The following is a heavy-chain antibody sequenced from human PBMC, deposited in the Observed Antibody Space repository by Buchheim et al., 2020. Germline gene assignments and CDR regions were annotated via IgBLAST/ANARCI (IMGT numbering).Heavy chain of an antibody. CDR2: ITSTSSYI. D-gene: IGHD4-17*01. CDR3: AREDYGDYTYYFDS. J-gene: IGHJ4*02. V-gene: IGHV3-21*02. Sequence: EVQLMESGGGLVTPGGSLRLSCVVSGFPFSSYTMSWVRQAPGKGLEWVSGITSTSSYIYYADSVKGRFTVSRDNAKNSLYLQMSSLRAEDTAVYYCAREDYGDYTYYFDSWGQGSL. CDR1: GFPFSSYT.